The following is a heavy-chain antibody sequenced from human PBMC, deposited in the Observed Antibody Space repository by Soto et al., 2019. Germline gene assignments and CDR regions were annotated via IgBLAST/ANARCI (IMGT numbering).Heavy chain of an antibody. CDR1: GFTFSSYG. CDR3: AKESVRYYDSSGDFDY. Sequence: GGSLRLSCAASGFTFSSYGMPWVRQAPGKGLEWVAVISYDGSNKYYADSVKGRFTISRDNSKNTLYLQMNSLRAEDTAVYYCAKESVRYYDSSGDFDYWGQGTLVTVSS. D-gene: IGHD3-22*01. J-gene: IGHJ4*02. CDR2: ISYDGSNK. V-gene: IGHV3-30*18.